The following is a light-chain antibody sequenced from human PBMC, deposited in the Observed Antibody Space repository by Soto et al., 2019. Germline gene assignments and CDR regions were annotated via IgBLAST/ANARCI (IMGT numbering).Light chain of an antibody. Sequence: DIQMTHSPASLSASVGDRVTITCRPSQNIGTYLNWYQQKPGKAPKLLLYAASSLHSGVPSRFSGSGSGTDFTLTISSLQYDDFATYYCQQSYGFPLTFGGGTKVDIK. CDR1: QNIGTY. J-gene: IGKJ4*01. V-gene: IGKV1-39*01. CDR2: AAS. CDR3: QQSYGFPLT.